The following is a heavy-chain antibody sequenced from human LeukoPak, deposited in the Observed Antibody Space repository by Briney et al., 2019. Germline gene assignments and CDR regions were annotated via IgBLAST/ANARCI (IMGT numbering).Heavy chain of an antibody. CDR2: ISSSSSYI. D-gene: IGHD6-13*01. CDR1: GFTFSSYS. J-gene: IGHJ5*02. V-gene: IGHV3-21*01. CDR3: ARAVAAAGRSWWFDP. Sequence: GGSLRFSCAASGFTFSSYSMNWVRQAPGKGLEWVSSISSSSSYIYYADSVKGRFTISRDNAKNSLYLQMNSLRAEDTAVYYCARAVAAAGRSWWFDPWGQGTLVTVSS.